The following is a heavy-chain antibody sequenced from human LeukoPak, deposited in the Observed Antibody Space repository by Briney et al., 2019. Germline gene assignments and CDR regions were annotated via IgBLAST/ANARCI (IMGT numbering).Heavy chain of an antibody. CDR2: IYPGDSDT. D-gene: IGHD3-22*01. V-gene: IGHV5-51*01. J-gene: IGHJ4*02. CDR1: GYSFTSYW. CDR3: ATLRMGDYYDSSGYYDY. Sequence: GESLKISCKGSGYSFTSYWIGWVRQMPGKGLEWMGIIYPGDSDTRYSPSFQGQVTISADKSISTAYLQWSSLKASDTAMYYCATLRMGDYYDSSGYYDYWGQGTLVTVSS.